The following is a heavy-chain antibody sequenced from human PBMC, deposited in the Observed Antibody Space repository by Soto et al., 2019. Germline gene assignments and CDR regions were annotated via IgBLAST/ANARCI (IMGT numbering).Heavy chain of an antibody. V-gene: IGHV2-5*02. CDR2: IYWDDDK. J-gene: IGHJ6*02. D-gene: IGHD1-26*01. CDR1: GFSLSTSGVG. Sequence: QITLKESGPTLVKPTQTLTLTCTFSGFSLSTSGVGVGWIRQPPGKALEWLALIYWDDDKRYSPSLKSRLTIXXDXSXXQVVLTMPHLDPVDTATYYCAHSHSDTYYYYGMDVWGQGTTVTVSS. CDR3: AHSHSDTYYYYGMDV.